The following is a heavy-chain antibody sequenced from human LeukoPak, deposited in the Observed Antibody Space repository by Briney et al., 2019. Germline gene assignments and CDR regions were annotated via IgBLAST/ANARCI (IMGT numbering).Heavy chain of an antibody. Sequence: PGGSLRLSCAASGFTFSSYGMHWVRQAPGKGLEWVAFIRYDGSNKYYADSVKGRFTISRDNSKNTLYLQMNSLRAEDTAVYYCAKVVGGRDGYKGFFDYWGQGTLVTVSS. CDR3: AKVVGGRDGYKGFFDY. V-gene: IGHV3-30*02. CDR1: GFTFSSYG. CDR2: IRYDGSNK. D-gene: IGHD5-24*01. J-gene: IGHJ4*02.